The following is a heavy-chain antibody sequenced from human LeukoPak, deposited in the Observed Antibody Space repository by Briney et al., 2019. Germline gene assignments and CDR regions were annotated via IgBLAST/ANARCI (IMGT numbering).Heavy chain of an antibody. Sequence: GASVKVSCKTSGYTFTNYGFSWVRQAPGQGLEWMGWISGRYINDTNEAQKGQDRVTMTTDASTRTTYMELRNVRSDDTAVYYCARWVSHKGDYWGQGTLVTVSS. D-gene: IGHD6-13*01. CDR3: ARWVSHKGDY. CDR1: GYTFTNYG. V-gene: IGHV1-18*01. CDR2: ISGRYINDT. J-gene: IGHJ4*02.